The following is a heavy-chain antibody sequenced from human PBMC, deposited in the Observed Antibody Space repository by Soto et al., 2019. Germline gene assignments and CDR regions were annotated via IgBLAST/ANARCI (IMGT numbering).Heavy chain of an antibody. V-gene: IGHV1-69*06. J-gene: IGHJ6*02. Sequence: SVKVSCKASGGTFSSYAISWVRQAPGQGLEWMGGIIPIFGTANYAQKFQGRVTITADKSTSTAYMELSSLRSEDTAVYYCASTLFYDSSGYEGMDVWGPATTVTVFS. CDR1: GGTFSSYA. CDR3: ASTLFYDSSGYEGMDV. CDR2: IIPIFGTA. D-gene: IGHD3-22*01.